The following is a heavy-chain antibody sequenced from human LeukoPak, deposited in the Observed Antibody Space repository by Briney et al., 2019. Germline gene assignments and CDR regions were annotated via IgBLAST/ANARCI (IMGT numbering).Heavy chain of an antibody. J-gene: IGHJ4*02. D-gene: IGHD1-26*01. CDR2: ISSSSSYI. V-gene: IGHV3-21*01. CDR1: GFTFSTYS. Sequence: GGSLRLSCAASGFTFSTYSMNWVRQAPGKGLEWVSSISSSSSYIYYADSVKGRFTISRDNAKNSLYLQMNSLRAEDTAVYYYARDHGWDFDYWGQGTLVTVSS. CDR3: ARDHGWDFDY.